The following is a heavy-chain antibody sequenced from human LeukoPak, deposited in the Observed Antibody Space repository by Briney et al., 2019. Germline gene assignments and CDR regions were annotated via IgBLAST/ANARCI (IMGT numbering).Heavy chain of an antibody. Sequence: ASVKVSCKASGYTFTGYYMHWVRQAPGQGLEWMGWINPNSGGTNYAQKFQGRVTMTRDTSISTAYMELSRLRSDDTAVYYCARARVVVVPAAIFYKNWFDPWGQGTLVTVSS. CDR3: ARARVVVVPAAIFYKNWFDP. V-gene: IGHV1-2*02. J-gene: IGHJ5*02. CDR2: INPNSGGT. CDR1: GYTFTGYY. D-gene: IGHD2-2*01.